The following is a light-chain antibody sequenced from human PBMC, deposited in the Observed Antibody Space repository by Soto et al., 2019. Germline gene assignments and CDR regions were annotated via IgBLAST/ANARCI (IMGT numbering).Light chain of an antibody. J-gene: IGLJ1*01. V-gene: IGLV2-14*01. CDR3: CSYADGSTYV. Sequence: QSALRHPRSACWSPGHSITISCTGTSRDIGAYNYVSWYLQHPGKAPKLMIYEVVNRPSGISNRFSGSKSGNTASLTISGLQAEDQDDHYCCSYADGSTYVFGTGTKVTVL. CDR1: SRDIGAYNY. CDR2: EVV.